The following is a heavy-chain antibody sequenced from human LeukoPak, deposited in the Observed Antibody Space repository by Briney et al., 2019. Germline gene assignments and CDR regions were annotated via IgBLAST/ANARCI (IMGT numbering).Heavy chain of an antibody. CDR1: GGTFSSYA. CDR3: ARAGYYDSSGYYYGGYFDY. Sequence: RASVKVSCKASGGTFSSYAISWVRQAPGQGLEWMGGIIPIFGTANYAQKFQGRVTITADESTSTAYMELSSLRSEDTAVYYCARAGYYDSSGYYYGGYFDYWGQGTLVTVSS. V-gene: IGHV1-69*13. J-gene: IGHJ4*02. CDR2: IIPIFGTA. D-gene: IGHD3-22*01.